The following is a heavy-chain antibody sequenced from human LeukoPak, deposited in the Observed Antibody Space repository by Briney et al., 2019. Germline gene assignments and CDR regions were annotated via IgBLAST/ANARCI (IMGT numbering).Heavy chain of an antibody. CDR3: AKDRFRVLLWFGESTT. V-gene: IGHV3-30*02. J-gene: IGHJ5*02. Sequence: GGSLRLSCAASGFTFNNYGMHWVRQAPGKGLEWVALIWYDGTNKYYGDSVKGRFTISRDNSKNTLYLQMNSLRAEDTAVYYCAKDRFRVLLWFGESTTWGQGTLVTVSS. CDR1: GFTFNNYG. D-gene: IGHD3-10*01. CDR2: IWYDGTNK.